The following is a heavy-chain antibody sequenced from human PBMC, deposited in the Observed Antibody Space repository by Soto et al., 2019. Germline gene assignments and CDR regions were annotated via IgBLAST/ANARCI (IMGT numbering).Heavy chain of an antibody. CDR1: GYTFTGYY. CDR2: INPNSGGT. V-gene: IGHV1-2*02. CDR3: ARKRLSGYLKAFYYYGMDV. J-gene: IGHJ6*02. D-gene: IGHD3-22*01. Sequence: GASVKVSCKASGYTFTGYYMHWVRQAPGQGLEWMGWINPNSGGTNYAQKFQGRVTMTRDTSISTAYMELSRLRSDDTAVYYCARKRLSGYLKAFYYYGMDVWGQGTTVTVSS.